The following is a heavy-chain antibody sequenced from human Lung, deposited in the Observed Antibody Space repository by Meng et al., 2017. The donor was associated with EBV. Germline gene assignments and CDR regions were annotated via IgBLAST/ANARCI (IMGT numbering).Heavy chain of an antibody. D-gene: IGHD1-26*01. V-gene: IGHV4-34*01. CDR2: INDSGST. J-gene: IGHJ4*02. Sequence: GQPQRGGEGLLNPSETLSLTVAVDGGSFSGSFSGYYGSWIRQAPGKGLEWIGEINDSGSTDYNPSLKSRLTISVDRSKSQFSLELSSVTAADTAVYYCARSTFDYWGQGTLVTVSS. CDR1: GGSFSGSFSGYY. CDR3: ARSTFDY.